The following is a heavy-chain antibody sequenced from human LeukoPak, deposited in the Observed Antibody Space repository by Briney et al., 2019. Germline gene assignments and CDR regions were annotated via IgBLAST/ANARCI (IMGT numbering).Heavy chain of an antibody. CDR1: GFTFSSYA. V-gene: IGHV3-30-3*01. D-gene: IGHD2-15*01. Sequence: GGSLRLSCAASGFTFSSYAMHWVRQAPGKGLEWVAVISYDGSNKYYADSVKGRFTISRDNSKNTLYLQMNSLRAEDTAVYYCARAGRFIVVGAFDIWGQGTMVTVSS. CDR3: ARAGRFIVVGAFDI. J-gene: IGHJ3*02. CDR2: ISYDGSNK.